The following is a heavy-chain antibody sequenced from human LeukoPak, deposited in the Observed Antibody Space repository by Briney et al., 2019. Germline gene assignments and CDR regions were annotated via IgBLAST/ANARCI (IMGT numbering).Heavy chain of an antibody. J-gene: IGHJ5*02. CDR2: IIPILGIA. CDR1: GYTFTSYY. V-gene: IGHV1-69*04. D-gene: IGHD2-2*01. CDR3: ARERGCSSTSCHLRGFDP. Sequence: GASVKVSCKASGYTFTSYYMHWVRQAPGQGLEWMGRIIPILGIANYAQKFQGRVTITADKSTSTAYMELSSLRSEDTAVYYCARERGCSSTSCHLRGFDPWGQGTLVTVSS.